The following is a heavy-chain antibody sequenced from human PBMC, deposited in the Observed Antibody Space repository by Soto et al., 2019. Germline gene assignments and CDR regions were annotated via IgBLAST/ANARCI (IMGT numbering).Heavy chain of an antibody. Sequence: QVQLQESGPGLVKPSETLSLTCTVSGGSITTYYCSWFRQPPGKGLEWIGYINYDGYSAYNLSLKRRVTLSVDASKTQFSLMLESVTATDTAVYYCARHGFGPLHGLVDVWGPGTTVIVSS. CDR2: INYDGYS. J-gene: IGHJ6*02. D-gene: IGHD3-10*01. CDR1: GGSITTYY. CDR3: ARHGFGPLHGLVDV. V-gene: IGHV4-59*08.